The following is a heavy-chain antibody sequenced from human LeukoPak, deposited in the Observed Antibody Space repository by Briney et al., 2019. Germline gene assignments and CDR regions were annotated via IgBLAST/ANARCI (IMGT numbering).Heavy chain of an antibody. Sequence: PGGSLRLSCAASGFTFSSYWMSWVRQAPGKGLEWVANIKQDGSEKYYVDSVKGRFTISRDNAKNSLYLQMNSLRAEDTAVYYCAGDRYCSGGSCYTGFDYWGQGTLVTVSS. CDR2: IKQDGSEK. V-gene: IGHV3-7*01. J-gene: IGHJ4*02. D-gene: IGHD2-15*01. CDR3: AGDRYCSGGSCYTGFDY. CDR1: GFTFSSYW.